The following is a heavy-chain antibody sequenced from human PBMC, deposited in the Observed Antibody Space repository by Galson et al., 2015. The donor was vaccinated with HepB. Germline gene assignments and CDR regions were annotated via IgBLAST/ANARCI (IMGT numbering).Heavy chain of an antibody. V-gene: IGHV3-49*04. J-gene: IGHJ4*02. D-gene: IGHD2-15*01. CDR1: GVTFSRYW. CDR3: VRGIRVSTGGQIRYYFDY. Sequence: SLRLSCAASGVTFSRYWMSWVRQAPGKGLEWVTFIRSKFYTGTTDDAASVKGRFTISRDDSKSIAYLQMNSLKTEDTAIYYCVRGIRVSTGGQIRYYFDYWGQGTVVIVSS. CDR2: IRSKFYTGTT.